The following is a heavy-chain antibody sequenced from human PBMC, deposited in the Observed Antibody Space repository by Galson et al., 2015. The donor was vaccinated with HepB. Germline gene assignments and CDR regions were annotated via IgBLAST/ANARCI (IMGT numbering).Heavy chain of an antibody. Sequence: QSGAEVTKPGESLKISCQGSGYSFSTSWIAWVRQMPGKGLEWMGIIYPGDSDTRYSPSFQGQVTISADRSISTAYLQWSSLKASDSAIYYCARRDGGPPGGFDLWGRGTLVTVSS. CDR2: IYPGDSDT. D-gene: IGHD4-23*01. CDR1: GYSFSTSW. CDR3: ARRDGGPPGGFDL. J-gene: IGHJ2*01. V-gene: IGHV5-51*01.